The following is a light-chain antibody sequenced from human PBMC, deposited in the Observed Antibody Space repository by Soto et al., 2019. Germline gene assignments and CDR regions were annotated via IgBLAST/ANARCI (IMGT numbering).Light chain of an antibody. CDR1: QSVSSSY. V-gene: IGKV3-20*01. J-gene: IGKJ1*01. CDR3: KQYGRAPRT. Sequence: EIVLTQSPGALSLSPGERATLSCGASQSVSSSYLAWYQQKPGQAPRLLIYGASTRATGIPDRFSGSGSGTDFTLTISRLEPEDFAAYYCKQYGRAPRTFGQGTKVDIK. CDR2: GAS.